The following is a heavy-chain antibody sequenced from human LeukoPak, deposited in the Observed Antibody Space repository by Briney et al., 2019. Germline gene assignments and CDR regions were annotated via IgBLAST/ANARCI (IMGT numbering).Heavy chain of an antibody. CDR2: IYTSAST. J-gene: IGHJ5*02. D-gene: IGHD6-19*01. CDR1: GGSISSLNYH. CDR3: ARDPGGSGPAS. V-gene: IGHV4-61*02. Sequence: SQTLSLTCTVSGGSISSLNYHWTWIRQPAGKGLELIGRIYTSASTNYSPSFKSRLTISIDTSKNQFSRKLSSVTAADTAVYYCARDPGGSGPASWGPGTLVTVSS.